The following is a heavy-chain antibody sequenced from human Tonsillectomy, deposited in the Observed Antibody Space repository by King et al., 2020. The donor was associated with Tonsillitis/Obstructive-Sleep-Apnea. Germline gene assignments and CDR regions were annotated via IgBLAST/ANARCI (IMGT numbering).Heavy chain of an antibody. CDR1: GGSVSSGSYY. CDR2: IYYSGST. CDR3: ARGGITIFGVVTPAYWYFDL. Sequence: QLQESGPGLVKPSETLSLTCTVSGGSVSSGSYYWSWIRQPPGKGLEWIGYIYYSGSTNYNPSLKSRVTISVATSKNQFSLKLSSVTAADTAVDYCARGGITIFGVVTPAYWYFDLWGRGTLVTVSS. D-gene: IGHD3-3*01. J-gene: IGHJ2*01. V-gene: IGHV4-61*01.